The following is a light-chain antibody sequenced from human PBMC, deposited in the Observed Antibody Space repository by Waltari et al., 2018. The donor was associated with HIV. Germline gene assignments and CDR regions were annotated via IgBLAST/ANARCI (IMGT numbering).Light chain of an antibody. CDR3: HLWDRDTDQYV. V-gene: IGLV3-21*02. J-gene: IGLJ1*01. CDR2: DDR. Sequence: SYVLTQPPSVAVAPGQTARITCGGNNIGSKSVHWYQQKPGQAPVLVVYDDRDRPSGIPERFSGSNFGNTATLTIGRVEAGDQYDYYCHLWDRDTDQYVFGTGTKVTVL. CDR1: NIGSKS.